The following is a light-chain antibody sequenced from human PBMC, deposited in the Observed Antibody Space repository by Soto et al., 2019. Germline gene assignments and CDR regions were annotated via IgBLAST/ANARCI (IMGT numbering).Light chain of an antibody. CDR2: DAS. V-gene: IGKV1-39*01. J-gene: IGKJ1*01. Sequence: DIQLTQSPSSLSASVGDKVTITCRASQSIRSYLNWVQQKPGKAPKLLIYDASSLQTGVPSRFSGSGSGTDFSLTISSLQPEDFATYYCQQSYSTPPWTFGRGTKVDIK. CDR3: QQSYSTPPWT. CDR1: QSIRSY.